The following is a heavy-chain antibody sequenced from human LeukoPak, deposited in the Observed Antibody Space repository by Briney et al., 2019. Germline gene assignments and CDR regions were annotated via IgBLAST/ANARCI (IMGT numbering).Heavy chain of an antibody. V-gene: IGHV3-23*01. CDR2: ISGSGGNT. Sequence: GGSLRLSCAASGFTFSSYWMSWVRQAPGKGLEWVSGISGSGGNTYYADSVKGRFTISRDNSKNTLYLQMNSLRGEDTAVYYCAKDQPGGWGELLNRFDYWGQGTLVTVSS. J-gene: IGHJ4*02. CDR1: GFTFSSYW. D-gene: IGHD1-26*01. CDR3: AKDQPGGWGELLNRFDY.